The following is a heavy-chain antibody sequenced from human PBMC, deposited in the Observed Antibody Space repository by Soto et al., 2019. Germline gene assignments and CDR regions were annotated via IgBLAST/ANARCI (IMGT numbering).Heavy chain of an antibody. CDR3: ARDQASYGMDV. J-gene: IGHJ6*02. Sequence: LSLSFAASGFTVSSNYMSWVRQAPGKGLEWVSVIYSGGSTYYADSVKGRFTISRDNSKNTLYLQMNGLRAEDTAVYYCARDQASYGMDVWGQGTTVTVSS. CDR1: GFTVSSNY. CDR2: IYSGGST. V-gene: IGHV3-53*01.